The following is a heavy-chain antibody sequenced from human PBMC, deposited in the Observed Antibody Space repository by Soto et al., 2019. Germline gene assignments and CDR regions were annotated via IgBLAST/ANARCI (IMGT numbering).Heavy chain of an antibody. D-gene: IGHD6-19*01. J-gene: IGHJ4*02. CDR2: VYYSGST. CDR1: GGSISSYY. CDR3: ASSSGWYYFDY. V-gene: IGHV4-59*01. Sequence: QVQPQESGPGLVKPSETLSLTCTVSGGSISSYYWSWIRQPPGKGLEWIASVYYSGSTNYNPSLKSRVTISMGTSKNQFSLKMSSVTAADTAVYYCASSSGWYYFDYWGQGTLVIVSS.